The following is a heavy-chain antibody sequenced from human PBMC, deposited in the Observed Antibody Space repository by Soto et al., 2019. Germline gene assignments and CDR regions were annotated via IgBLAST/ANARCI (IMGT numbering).Heavy chain of an antibody. CDR3: ARVLRSGYLAYFYYDMDV. CDR2: IYPVDSDT. J-gene: IGHJ6*02. Sequence: EVQLVQSGAEVKKPGESLKISCKGSGYSFTSYWIAWVRQMPAKGLEWMGIIYPVDSDTRYSPSFQGQVTISADKSLSTAYLQWSSLKASDTAMYYCARVLRSGYLAYFYYDMDVWGQGTKVTVSS. CDR1: GYSFTSYW. V-gene: IGHV5-51*01. D-gene: IGHD5-12*01.